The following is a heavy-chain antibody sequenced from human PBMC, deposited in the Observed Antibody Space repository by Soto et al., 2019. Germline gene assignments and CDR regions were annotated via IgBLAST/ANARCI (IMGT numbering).Heavy chain of an antibody. Sequence: PSETLSLTCAVSGGSISSGGYSWSWIRQPPGKGLEWIGYIYHSGSTYYNPSLKSRVTISVDGSKNQFSLKLSSVTAADTAVYYCAGAKYDYVWGSYRYPGAYYYYYGMDVWGQGTTVTVSS. CDR1: GGSISSGGYS. D-gene: IGHD3-16*02. CDR2: IYHSGST. V-gene: IGHV4-30-2*01. J-gene: IGHJ6*02. CDR3: AGAKYDYVWGSYRYPGAYYYYYGMDV.